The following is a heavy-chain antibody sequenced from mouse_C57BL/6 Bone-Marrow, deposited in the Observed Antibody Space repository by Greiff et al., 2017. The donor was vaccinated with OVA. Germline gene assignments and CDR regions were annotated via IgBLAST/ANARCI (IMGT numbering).Heavy chain of an antibody. V-gene: IGHV8-12*01. CDR1: GFSLSTSGMG. Sequence: QVQLKESGPGILQSSQTLSLTCSSSGFSLSTSGMGVSWIRQPSGKGLEWLAHIYWDDDKPYNPSPKSRLTISKETSRNQVFLKSTSVDTADTATYYCARRDYYGSIAYWGQGTLVTVSA. CDR2: IYWDDDK. J-gene: IGHJ3*01. D-gene: IGHD1-1*01. CDR3: ARRDYYGSIAY.